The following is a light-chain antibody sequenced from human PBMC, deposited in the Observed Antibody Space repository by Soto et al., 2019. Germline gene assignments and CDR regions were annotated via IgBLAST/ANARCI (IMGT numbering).Light chain of an antibody. J-gene: IGKJ1*01. CDR3: QHYNSFPWT. V-gene: IGKV1-5*01. CDR1: QSVNSW. CDR2: DAS. Sequence: DIQMTQSPSTLSASVGDRVTITCRASQSVNSWLAWYQLKPGKAPNLLIYDASTLQGGVPSRFSGSGSGTDFALTISSLQPDDFATYFCQHYNSFPWTFDQGTKVEIK.